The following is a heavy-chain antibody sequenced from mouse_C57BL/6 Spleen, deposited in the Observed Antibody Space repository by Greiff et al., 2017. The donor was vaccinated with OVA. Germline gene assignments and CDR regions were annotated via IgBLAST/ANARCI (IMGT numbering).Heavy chain of an antibody. CDR1: GYTFTGYW. D-gene: IGHD2-4*01. J-gene: IGHJ4*01. CDR2: ILPGSGST. CDR3: ARRRGYDYDGEYYYAMDY. V-gene: IGHV1-9*01. Sequence: QVQLQQSGAELMKPGASVKLSCKATGYTFTGYWIEWVKQRPGHGLEWIGEILPGSGSTNYNEKFKGKATFTADTSSNTAYMQLSSLTTEDSAIYYCARRRGYDYDGEYYYAMDYWGQGTSVTVSS.